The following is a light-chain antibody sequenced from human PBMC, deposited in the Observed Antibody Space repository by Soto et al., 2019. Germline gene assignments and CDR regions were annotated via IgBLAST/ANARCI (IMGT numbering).Light chain of an antibody. Sequence: DIQMTQSPSSLSASVGDRVTITCRASQGIGNNLGWYQQRPGKAPKRLMFATSSLQSGVPSRFSGSGSGTEFTITISSLQPEDFATYYCLQHNAYPWTFGQGTKVEIK. CDR3: LQHNAYPWT. CDR1: QGIGNN. CDR2: ATS. J-gene: IGKJ1*01. V-gene: IGKV1-17*01.